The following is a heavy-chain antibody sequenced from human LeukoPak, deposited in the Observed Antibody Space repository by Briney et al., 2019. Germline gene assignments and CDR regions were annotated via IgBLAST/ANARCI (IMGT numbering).Heavy chain of an antibody. CDR3: ARQTGVGLFILP. J-gene: IGHJ4*02. V-gene: IGHV4-59*08. D-gene: IGHD3-3*01. CDR1: CGSINIYY. Sequence: SETLSLTCTVSCGSINIYYWSWVRQPPGKGREGMGWIYYSWSTNYNPSLKSRVTISVDTSKKQFSLKLSSVTAADTAVYYCARQTGVGLFILPGGQGTLVTVSS. CDR2: IYYSWST.